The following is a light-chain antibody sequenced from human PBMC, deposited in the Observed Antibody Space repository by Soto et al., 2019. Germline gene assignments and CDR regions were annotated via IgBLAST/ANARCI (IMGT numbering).Light chain of an antibody. CDR1: SSNIGAGYD. CDR3: QSYDSSLREV. J-gene: IGLJ2*01. CDR2: GNS. Sequence: QSVLTQPPSVSGAPGQRVTISCTGSSSNIGAGYDVHWYQQLPGTAPKLLIYGNSNRPSGVPDRFSGSKSGTSASLAITGLQAEDEPDYYCQSYDSSLREVFGGGTKLTVL. V-gene: IGLV1-40*01.